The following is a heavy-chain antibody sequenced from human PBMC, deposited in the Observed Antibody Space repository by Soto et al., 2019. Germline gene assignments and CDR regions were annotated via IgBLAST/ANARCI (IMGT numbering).Heavy chain of an antibody. CDR1: GYSFTSYW. J-gene: IGHJ2*01. D-gene: IGHD3-22*01. CDR2: IYPGDSDT. V-gene: IGHV5-51*01. CDR3: ARGRGDYYDSSGYYKNYWYFDL. Sequence: PGESLKISCNGSGYSFTSYWIGWVRQMPGKGLEWMGIIYPGDSDTRYSPSFQGQVTISADKSISTAYLQWSSLKASDTAMYYCARGRGDYYDSSGYYKNYWYFDLWGRGTLVTVSS.